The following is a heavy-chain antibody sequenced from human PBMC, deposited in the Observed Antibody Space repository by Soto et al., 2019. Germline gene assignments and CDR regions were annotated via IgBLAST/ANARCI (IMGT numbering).Heavy chain of an antibody. CDR3: TTDKFVVVGRRMTVMGVDV. Sequence: EVQLVESGGGLVKPGGSLRLSCAASGFTFSNAWMTWVRQAPGKGLEWVGRVKGRPDGGTTDYGAPVKGRFTISRDDSKNTLYLQMNSLKTADTAMYYCTTDKFVVVGRRMTVMGVDVWGQGTTVTVSS. CDR2: VKGRPDGGTT. D-gene: IGHD2-15*01. J-gene: IGHJ6*02. V-gene: IGHV3-15*01. CDR1: GFTFSNAW.